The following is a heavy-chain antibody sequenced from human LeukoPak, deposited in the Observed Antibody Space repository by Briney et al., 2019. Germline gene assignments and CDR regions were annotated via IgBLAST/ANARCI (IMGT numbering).Heavy chain of an antibody. D-gene: IGHD2-21*01. CDR1: GLTVTNAW. J-gene: IGHJ4*02. Sequence: PGGSLRLSCAASGLTVTNAWMNWVRQAPGKGLEWVGRIKPKTDGETTEYAAPVKGRFSIPRDDSKSMMYLQMNSLKTEDTAVYYCITPLPYSAQGGQGTLVTVSS. CDR2: IKPKTDGETT. CDR3: ITPLPYSAQ. V-gene: IGHV3-15*07.